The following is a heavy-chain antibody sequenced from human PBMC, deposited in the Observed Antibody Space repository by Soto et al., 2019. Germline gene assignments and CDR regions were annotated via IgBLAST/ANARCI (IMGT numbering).Heavy chain of an antibody. CDR3: ARRTTVTHVRPPGYYYYGMDV. V-gene: IGHV4-31*03. D-gene: IGHD4-17*01. Sequence: QVQLQESGPGLVKPSQTLSLTCTVSGGSISSGGYYWSWIRQHPGKGLEWIGYIYYSGSTYYNPSLKSRVTISVDTSKNQFSLKLSSVTAADTAVYYCARRTTVTHVRPPGYYYYGMDVWGQGTTVTVSS. CDR1: GGSISSGGYY. CDR2: IYYSGST. J-gene: IGHJ6*02.